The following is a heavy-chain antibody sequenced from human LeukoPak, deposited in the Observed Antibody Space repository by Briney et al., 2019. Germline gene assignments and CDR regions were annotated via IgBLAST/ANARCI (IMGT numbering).Heavy chain of an antibody. Sequence: SETLSLTCTGSGGSISSGSYYWSWIRQPSGKGLEWIGRIYTSGSTNYNPSLKSRVTISVDTSKNQFSLKLSSVTAADTAVYYCAREGYGYEDYWGQGTLVTVSS. D-gene: IGHD5-18*01. V-gene: IGHV4-61*02. CDR2: IYTSGST. CDR1: GGSISSGSYY. CDR3: AREGYGYEDY. J-gene: IGHJ4*02.